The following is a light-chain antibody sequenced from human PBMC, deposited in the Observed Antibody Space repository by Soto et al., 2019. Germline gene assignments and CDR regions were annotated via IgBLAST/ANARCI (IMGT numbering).Light chain of an antibody. CDR1: SSDVGGYNY. V-gene: IGLV2-8*01. Sequence: QSALTQPPSASGSPGQSVTIPCTGTSSDVGGYNYVSWYQQHPGKAPKLMIYEVSKWPSGVPDRFSGSKSGNTASLTVSGLQAEDEADYYCSSYAGSKTVFGTGTKLTVL. J-gene: IGLJ1*01. CDR3: SSYAGSKTV. CDR2: EVS.